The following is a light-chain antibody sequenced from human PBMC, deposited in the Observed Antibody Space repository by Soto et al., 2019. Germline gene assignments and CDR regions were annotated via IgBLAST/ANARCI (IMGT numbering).Light chain of an antibody. Sequence: EIVLTQSPGTLSLSPGERATLSCRASQSVSSSYLAWYQQKPGQAPRLLIYDASSRATGIPDRFSGSGSGTDFTLTISRLEPEDFAVYYGQQYGSSPRALTFGGGTKVEIK. CDR1: QSVSSSY. J-gene: IGKJ4*01. CDR2: DAS. CDR3: QQYGSSPRALT. V-gene: IGKV3-20*01.